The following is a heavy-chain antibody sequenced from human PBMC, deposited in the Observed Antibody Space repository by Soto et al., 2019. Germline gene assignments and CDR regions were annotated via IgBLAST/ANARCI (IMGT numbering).Heavy chain of an antibody. CDR2: IYPGDFQT. CDR1: GYSFTSYW. Sequence: PGESLKISCKGSGYSFTSYWIAWVRQVPGKGLEWMGIIYPGDFQTRYSPSFQGQVTISADKSISTAYLQWSSLKVSDTAMYYCASSNILTGYAYYFDYWGQGTLVTVSS. CDR3: ASSNILTGYAYYFDY. D-gene: IGHD3-9*01. V-gene: IGHV5-51*01. J-gene: IGHJ4*02.